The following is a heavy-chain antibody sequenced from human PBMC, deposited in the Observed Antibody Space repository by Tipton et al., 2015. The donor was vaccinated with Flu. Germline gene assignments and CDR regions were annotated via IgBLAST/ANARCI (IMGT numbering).Heavy chain of an antibody. Sequence: TLSLTCTVSNGSITSGGYFWSWIRQHPGKGLEWIGTVSRSGSTIYNPSLSSRVTISIDRSKNQFSLNLKSVTAADMAVYYCARRDYSNYVSDPKSWFDPWGQGTLVAVSS. CDR2: VSRSGST. J-gene: IGHJ5*02. D-gene: IGHD4-11*01. CDR3: ARRDYSNYVSDPKSWFDP. V-gene: IGHV4-39*07. CDR1: NGSITSGGYF.